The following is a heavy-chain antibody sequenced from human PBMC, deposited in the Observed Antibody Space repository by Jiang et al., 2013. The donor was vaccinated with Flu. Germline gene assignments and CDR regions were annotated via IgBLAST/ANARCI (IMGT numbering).Heavy chain of an antibody. CDR1: GGTFSSYA. CDR2: IIPIFGTA. Sequence: VQLVESGAEVKKPGSSVKVSCKASGGTFSSYAISWVRQAPGQGLEWMGGIIPIFGTANYAQKFQGRVTITADESTSTAYMELSSLKSEDTAVYYCASAPLRYFDQYGMDVWGQGTTVTVSS. J-gene: IGHJ6*02. CDR3: ASAPLRYFDQYGMDV. D-gene: IGHD3-9*01. V-gene: IGHV1-69*01.